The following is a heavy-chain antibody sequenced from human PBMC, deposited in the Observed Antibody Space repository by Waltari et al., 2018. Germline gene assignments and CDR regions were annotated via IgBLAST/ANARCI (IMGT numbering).Heavy chain of an antibody. CDR1: GFPFRTFW. CDR3: VRDLYGRDDV. Sequence: EVQLVESGGGLVHPGGSLRLPCEASGFPFRTFWMHWVRHLPGKGLVWVSHIKPDGTSTDYGDSVEGRFTISRDNAKNTLYLQMNSLRAEDTAIYYCVRDLYGRDDVWGQGTMVTVSS. D-gene: IGHD3-10*01. V-gene: IGHV3-74*01. CDR2: IKPDGTST. J-gene: IGHJ3*01.